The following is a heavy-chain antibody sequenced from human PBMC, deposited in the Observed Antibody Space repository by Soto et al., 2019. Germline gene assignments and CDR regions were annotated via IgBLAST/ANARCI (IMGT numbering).Heavy chain of an antibody. CDR3: ARHHLGNPYYGYFDL. V-gene: IGHV5-51*01. D-gene: IGHD3-16*01. CDR1: GYSFTSYW. Sequence: GESLKISCKGSGYSFTSYWIGWVRQMPGKGLEWMGIIYPGDSDTRYSPSFQGQVTISADKSISTAYLQWSSLKASDTAMYYCARHHLGNPYYGYFDLWGRGTLVTVSS. J-gene: IGHJ2*01. CDR2: IYPGDSDT.